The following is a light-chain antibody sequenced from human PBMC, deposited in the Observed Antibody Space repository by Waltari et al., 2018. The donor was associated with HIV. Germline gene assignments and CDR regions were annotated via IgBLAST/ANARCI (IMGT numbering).Light chain of an antibody. CDR1: SSDVGGYNY. CDR2: EVS. CDR3: SSYTSSSTV. Sequence: QSALTQPASVSGSPGQSITLSCTGTSSDVGGYNYVSWYQQHPGKATKLMIYEVSNRPSGVSYRFSGSKSVNTASLTISGLQAEGEADYYCSSYTSSSTVFGGGTKLTVL. V-gene: IGLV2-14*01. J-gene: IGLJ2*01.